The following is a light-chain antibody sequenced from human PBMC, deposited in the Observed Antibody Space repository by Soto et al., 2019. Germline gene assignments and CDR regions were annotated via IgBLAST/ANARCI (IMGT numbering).Light chain of an antibody. J-gene: IGKJ4*01. CDR3: QDRGNWPIFT. Sequence: EVVLTQSPATLSLSPGGRATLSCRASQSVGLSLAWYQQKPGQAPRLLIYDASHRATGIPARFTGSGSGTDFTLIISRLEPEDSAVYYCQDRGNWPIFTFGGGTKVDIK. V-gene: IGKV3-11*01. CDR2: DAS. CDR1: QSVGLS.